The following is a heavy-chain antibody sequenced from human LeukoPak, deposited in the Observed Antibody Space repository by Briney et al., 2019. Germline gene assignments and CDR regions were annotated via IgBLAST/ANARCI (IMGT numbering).Heavy chain of an antibody. CDR3: ARDTYYYGSGSLN. J-gene: IGHJ4*02. CDR1: GFTFSSYE. D-gene: IGHD3-10*01. Sequence: GGSLRLSCAASGFTFSSYEMNWVRQAPGKGLEWVSYISSSGSTIYYADSVQGRFTISRDNAKNSLYLQMNSLRAEDTAVYYCARDTYYYGSGSLNWGQGTLVTVSS. V-gene: IGHV3-48*03. CDR2: ISSSGSTI.